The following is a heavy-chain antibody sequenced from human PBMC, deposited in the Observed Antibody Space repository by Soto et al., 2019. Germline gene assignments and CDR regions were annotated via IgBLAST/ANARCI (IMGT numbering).Heavy chain of an antibody. V-gene: IGHV3-21*01. CDR2: ISSSSSYI. J-gene: IGHJ4*02. CDR1: GFTFSSYA. CDR3: AREPISPGYSSGWSDY. Sequence: EVQLLESGGGLVQPGGSLRLSCAASGFTFSSYAMSWVRQAPGKGLEWVSAISSSSSYIYYADSVKGRFTISRDNAKNSLYLQMNSLRAEDTAVYYCAREPISPGYSSGWSDYWGQGTLVTVSS. D-gene: IGHD6-19*01.